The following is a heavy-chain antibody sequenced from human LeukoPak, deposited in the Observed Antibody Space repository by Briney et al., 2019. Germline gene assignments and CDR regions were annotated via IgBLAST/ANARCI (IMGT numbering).Heavy chain of an antibody. CDR1: GGSISSYY. J-gene: IGHJ4*02. V-gene: IGHV4-59*08. Sequence: SETLSLTCTVSGGSISSYYWSWIRQPPGKGLEWIGYIYYSGSTNYNPSLKSRVTISVDTSKNQFSLKLSSVTAADTAVYYCARQVRAATKGVRHFDYWGQGTLVTVSS. D-gene: IGHD4-4*01. CDR3: ARQVRAATKGVRHFDY. CDR2: IYYSGST.